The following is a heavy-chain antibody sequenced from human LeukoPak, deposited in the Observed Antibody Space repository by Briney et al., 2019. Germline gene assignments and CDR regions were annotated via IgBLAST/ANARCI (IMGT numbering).Heavy chain of an antibody. CDR1: GFTFSSSS. CDR3: ARSRAHDY. J-gene: IGHJ4*02. CDR2: ISSSSSYI. V-gene: IGHV3-21*01. Sequence: GGSLRLACAASGFTFSSSSMTWVRQAPGKGLGWDSSISSSSSYISYADSVTGRFTISRDNAKNSLYLQINSLRAEDMAVYYCARSRAHDYWGQGTLVTVSS.